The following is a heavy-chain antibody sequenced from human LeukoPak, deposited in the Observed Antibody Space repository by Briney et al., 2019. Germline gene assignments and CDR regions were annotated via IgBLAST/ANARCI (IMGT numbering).Heavy chain of an antibody. CDR1: GGSIDSRSYY. V-gene: IGHV4-39*01. CDR3: ARRSEFDNTHYHYFDY. D-gene: IGHD2-15*01. Sequence: PSETLSLTCTVSGGSIDSRSYYWDWIRQAPGKGLEWVGTIYHSGSTEYNPSLKSRVAIFVDTSKNQFSLILHSVAAADTAVYYCARRSEFDNTHYHYFDYWGQGALVTVSS. J-gene: IGHJ4*02. CDR2: IYHSGST.